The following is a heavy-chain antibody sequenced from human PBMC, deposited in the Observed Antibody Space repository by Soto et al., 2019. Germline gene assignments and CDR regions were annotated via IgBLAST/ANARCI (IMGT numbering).Heavy chain of an antibody. CDR1: GYTFTSYD. J-gene: IGHJ4*02. D-gene: IGHD1-1*01. CDR2: MNPDTGNS. V-gene: IGHV1-8*01. CDR3: ARRAETNGWNGFGADKYYFDF. Sequence: ASVKVSCKASGYTFTSYDIYWVRQATGQGLEWMGWMNPDTGNSAYAQKFQGRVTVTSDTSINTVHMELSSLRSEDTAVYYCARRAETNGWNGFGADKYYFDFWGQGTLVTVSS.